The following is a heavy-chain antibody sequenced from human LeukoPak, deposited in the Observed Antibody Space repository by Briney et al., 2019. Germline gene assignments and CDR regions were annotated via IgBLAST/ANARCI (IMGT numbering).Heavy chain of an antibody. CDR3: ARSSWYYFDY. D-gene: IGHD6-13*01. Sequence: GESLKISCKGSGYNFPNYWIGWVRQMPGKGLEWMGIIYPGDSDTRYSPSFQGQVTISADKSISTAYLQWGSLKASDTAMYYCARSSWYYFDYWGQGTLVTVSS. J-gene: IGHJ4*02. CDR1: GYNFPNYW. V-gene: IGHV5-51*01. CDR2: IYPGDSDT.